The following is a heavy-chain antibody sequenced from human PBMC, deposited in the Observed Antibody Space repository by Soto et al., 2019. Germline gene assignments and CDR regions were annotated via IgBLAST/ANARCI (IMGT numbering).Heavy chain of an antibody. J-gene: IGHJ6*02. V-gene: IGHV1-46*01. CDR3: ARATSGVVAATTYYYGMDV. D-gene: IGHD2-15*01. Sequence: ASVKVSCKASGYTFTTYYMHWVRQAPGQGLEWMGIINPSGGNTNYAQKFQGRVTITRDTSTSTVYMELSSLRSEDTAVYYCARATSGVVAATTYYYGMDVWGQGTTVTVSS. CDR1: GYTFTTYY. CDR2: INPSGGNT.